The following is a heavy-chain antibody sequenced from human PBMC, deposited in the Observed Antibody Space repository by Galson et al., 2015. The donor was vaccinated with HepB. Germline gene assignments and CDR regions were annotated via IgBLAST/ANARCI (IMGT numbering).Heavy chain of an antibody. CDR2: FYPRDSDT. V-gene: IGHV5-51*01. CDR1: RYSFTNYW. Sequence: QSGAEVKKPGESLKISCKGSRYSFTNYWIGWVRQMPGKGLEWMGLFYPRDSDTRYSPSIQGQVTFSADKSITTAYLQWSSLKASDTAMYYCAIAANGYCYFDYWGQGTLVTVSS. D-gene: IGHD6-13*01. J-gene: IGHJ4*02. CDR3: AIAANGYCYFDY.